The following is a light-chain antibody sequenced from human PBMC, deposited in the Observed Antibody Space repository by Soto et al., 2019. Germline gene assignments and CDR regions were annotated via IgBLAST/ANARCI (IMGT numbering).Light chain of an antibody. Sequence: QSALTQPASVSGSPGQSITISCTGTSSDVGGYNYVSWYQHHPGKAPKLMIYEVANRPSGVSNRFSGSKSGNTASLTISGLQAEDEADYYCSSHTSSSTRVFGGGTKLTV. J-gene: IGLJ2*01. CDR1: SSDVGGYNY. V-gene: IGLV2-14*01. CDR3: SSHTSSSTRV. CDR2: EVA.